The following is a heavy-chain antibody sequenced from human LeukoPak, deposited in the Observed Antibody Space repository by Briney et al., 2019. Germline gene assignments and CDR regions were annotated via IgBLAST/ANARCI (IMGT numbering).Heavy chain of an antibody. D-gene: IGHD2-15*01. J-gene: IGHJ4*02. CDR3: ARNHHNSGGRCDF. CDR2: ISGSGGNT. Sequence: GGSLRLSCAASGFTFGSYAMSWVRQAPGRGLEWVSAISGSGGNTYYADSVKGQFTISRDNSKNTLYLQMNSLRADDTAVYYCARNHHNSGGRCDFWGQGTLVTVSS. V-gene: IGHV3-23*01. CDR1: GFTFGSYA.